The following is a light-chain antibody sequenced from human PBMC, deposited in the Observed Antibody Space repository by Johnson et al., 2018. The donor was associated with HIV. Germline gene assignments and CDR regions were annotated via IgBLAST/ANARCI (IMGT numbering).Light chain of an antibody. CDR2: ENN. Sequence: QSVLTQPPSVSAAPGQKVTISCSGSSSNIGNNYVYWYQQFPGTAPKLLIYENNKRPSGIPDRFSGSKSGPSATLGITGLQTGDEADYYCGTWDSSLTSYVFGAGTKVTVL. V-gene: IGLV1-51*02. J-gene: IGLJ1*01. CDR3: GTWDSSLTSYV. CDR1: SSNIGNNY.